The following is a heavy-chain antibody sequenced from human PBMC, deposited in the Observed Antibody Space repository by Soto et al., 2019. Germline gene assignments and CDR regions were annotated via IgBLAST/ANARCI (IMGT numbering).Heavy chain of an antibody. J-gene: IGHJ5*02. Sequence: ASVKVCCKASGYTITGYYMHWVRQAPGQGLEWMGWINPNSGGTNYAQKFQGWVTMTRDTSISTAYMELSRLRSDDTAVYYCARGDIVVVPAAYNWFDPWGQGTLVTVFS. V-gene: IGHV1-2*04. CDR3: ARGDIVVVPAAYNWFDP. D-gene: IGHD2-2*01. CDR2: INPNSGGT. CDR1: GYTITGYY.